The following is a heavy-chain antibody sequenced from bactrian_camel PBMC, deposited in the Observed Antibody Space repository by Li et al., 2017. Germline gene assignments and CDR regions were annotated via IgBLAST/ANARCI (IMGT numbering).Heavy chain of an antibody. CDR1: GYTYNRQR. Sequence: DVQLVESGGGSVQAGGSLTLSCVASGYTYNRQRLAWFRQAPGKEREGVATIYAGDGSTYYADSMKGRVTISQDNAKNTVYLQMNSLKPEDTATYYCAADRSFFTATTTDKSEYDYWGQGTQVTVS. V-gene: IGHV3S40*01. CDR3: AADRSFFTATTTDKSEYDY. D-gene: IGHD4*01. CDR2: IYAGDGST. J-gene: IGHJ4*01.